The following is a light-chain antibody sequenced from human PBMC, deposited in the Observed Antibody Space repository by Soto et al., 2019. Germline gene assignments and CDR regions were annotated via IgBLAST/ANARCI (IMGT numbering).Light chain of an antibody. CDR3: AAWDDSLGGPV. CDR1: SSNIGSNT. CDR2: SDD. V-gene: IGLV1-44*01. J-gene: IGLJ3*02. Sequence: QSALTQPPSASGTPGQRVTISCSGSSSNIGSNTVNWYQQLPGAAPKVLIYSDDQRPSRVPDRFSGSKSGTSASLAISGLQSEDEADYYCAAWDDSLGGPVFGGGTKLTVL.